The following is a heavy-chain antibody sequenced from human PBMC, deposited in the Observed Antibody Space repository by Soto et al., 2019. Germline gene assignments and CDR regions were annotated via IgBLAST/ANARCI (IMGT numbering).Heavy chain of an antibody. Sequence: QVQLVESGGGVVQPGRSLRLSCAASGFIFSSYGMHWVRQAPGKGLQWVAFISYHGSNKYYADSVKGRFTISRDNSKNTLYLQMNSLSAEDTSVYFCAKEGGQYSYGPYYYYGMDVWGQGTTVTVSS. CDR2: ISYHGSNK. V-gene: IGHV3-30*18. J-gene: IGHJ6*02. CDR3: AKEGGQYSYGPYYYYGMDV. D-gene: IGHD5-18*01. CDR1: GFIFSSYG.